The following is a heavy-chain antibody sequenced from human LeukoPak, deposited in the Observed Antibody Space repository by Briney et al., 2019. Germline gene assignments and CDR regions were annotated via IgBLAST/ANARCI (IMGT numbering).Heavy chain of an antibody. Sequence: PGGSLRLSCAASGFTFSPYAMYWVRQAPGKGLEWVAVMSYDGTDKYYADFVKGRFTISRDNSKNTLYLQMNSLRAEDTAVYYCARDSPSDSDWYFDLWGRGTLVTVSS. J-gene: IGHJ2*01. D-gene: IGHD2-21*02. CDR2: MSYDGTDK. V-gene: IGHV3-30*04. CDR1: GFTFSPYA. CDR3: ARDSPSDSDWYFDL.